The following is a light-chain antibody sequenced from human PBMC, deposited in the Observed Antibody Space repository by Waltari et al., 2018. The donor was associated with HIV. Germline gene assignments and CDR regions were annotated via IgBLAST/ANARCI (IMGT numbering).Light chain of an antibody. V-gene: IGKV3-15*01. CDR1: QSIGSN. Sequence: EVVMTQSPSTLSVSPGERATLSCRASQSIGSNLAWYQQRPGQAPRLLIHGASTRATGIPARFTGRGSGTHFTLTISSLQSEDFALYSCQQYSNWPLITFGQGTRLEIK. J-gene: IGKJ5*01. CDR3: QQYSNWPLIT. CDR2: GAS.